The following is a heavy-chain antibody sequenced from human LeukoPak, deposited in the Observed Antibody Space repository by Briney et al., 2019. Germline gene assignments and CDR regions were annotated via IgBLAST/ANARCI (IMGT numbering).Heavy chain of an antibody. Sequence: RASVKVSCKASGGTFSSYAISWVRQAPGQGLEWMGGIIPIFGTANYAQKFQGRVTITADESTSTAYMELSSLRSEDTAVYYCARDSDIVVVPATLDVWGQGTTVTVSS. J-gene: IGHJ6*02. V-gene: IGHV1-69*13. CDR1: GGTFSSYA. CDR2: IIPIFGTA. CDR3: ARDSDIVVVPATLDV. D-gene: IGHD2-2*01.